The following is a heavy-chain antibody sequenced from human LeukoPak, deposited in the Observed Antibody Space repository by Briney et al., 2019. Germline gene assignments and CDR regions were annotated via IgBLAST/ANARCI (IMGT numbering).Heavy chain of an antibody. CDR2: INHSGST. J-gene: IGHJ3*02. Sequence: SETLSLTCAVYGGSFSGYYWSWIRQPPGKGLEWIGEINHSGSTNYNPSLKSRVTISVDTSENQFSLKLSSVTAADTAVYYCARGERGITIFGVVIIGDAFDIWGQGTMVTASS. V-gene: IGHV4-34*01. CDR1: GGSFSGYY. CDR3: ARGERGITIFGVVIIGDAFDI. D-gene: IGHD3-3*01.